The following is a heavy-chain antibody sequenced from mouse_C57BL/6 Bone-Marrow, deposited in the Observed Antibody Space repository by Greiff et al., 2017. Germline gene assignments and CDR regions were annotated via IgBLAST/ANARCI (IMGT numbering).Heavy chain of an antibody. CDR2: ISDGGSYT. Sequence: EVKLMESGGGLVKPGGSLKLSCAASGFTFSSYAMSWVRQTPEKRLEWVATISDGGSYTYYPDNVKGRFTISRDNAKNNLYLQMSHLKSEDTAMYYCAREELGRFDYWGQGTTLTVSS. J-gene: IGHJ2*01. CDR3: AREELGRFDY. V-gene: IGHV5-4*01. D-gene: IGHD4-1*01. CDR1: GFTFSSYA.